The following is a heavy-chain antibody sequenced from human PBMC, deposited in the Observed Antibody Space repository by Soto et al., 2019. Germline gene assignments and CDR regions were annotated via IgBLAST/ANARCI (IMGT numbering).Heavy chain of an antibody. CDR3: ASGSPSPRGVINTYMLPPDY. J-gene: IGHJ4*02. CDR2: ISTYNGNT. D-gene: IGHD3-10*01. Sequence: QVQLVQSGAEVKKPGASVKVSCKASGYTFTSYGITWVRQAPGQGLEWMGWISTYNGNTNYAQQRHGRVTMTTATTPSTAYMELRRLGSDDTAVYYCASGSPSPRGVINTYMLPPDYWGQGTLVTVSS. V-gene: IGHV1-18*01. CDR1: GYTFTSYG.